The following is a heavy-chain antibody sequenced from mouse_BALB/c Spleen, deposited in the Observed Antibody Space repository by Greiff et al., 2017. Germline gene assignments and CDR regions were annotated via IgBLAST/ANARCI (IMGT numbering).Heavy chain of an antibody. D-gene: IGHD3-1*01. CDR3: ATDSVYYAMDY. Sequence: EVQVVESGGGLVKPGGSLKLSCAASGFTFSSYAMSWVRQTPEKRLEWVASISSGGSTYYPDSVKGRFTISRDNARNILYLQMSSLRSEDTAMYYCATDSVYYAMDYWGQGTSVTVSS. J-gene: IGHJ4*01. CDR2: ISSGGST. V-gene: IGHV5-6-5*01. CDR1: GFTFSSYA.